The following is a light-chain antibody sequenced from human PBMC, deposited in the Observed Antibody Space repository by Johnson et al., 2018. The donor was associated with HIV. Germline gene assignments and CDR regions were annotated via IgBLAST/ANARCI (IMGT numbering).Light chain of an antibody. Sequence: QSVLTQPPSVSAAPGQKVTISCSGSSSNIGSHYVSWYQQVPGTAPRLVIYDTIKRHSGIPDRFSGSKSGTSATLGITGLQTGDEADYYCGTWDSSLNAYVVGAATKVAVL. CDR2: DTI. CDR1: SSNIGSHY. J-gene: IGLJ1*01. V-gene: IGLV1-51*01. CDR3: GTWDSSLNAYV.